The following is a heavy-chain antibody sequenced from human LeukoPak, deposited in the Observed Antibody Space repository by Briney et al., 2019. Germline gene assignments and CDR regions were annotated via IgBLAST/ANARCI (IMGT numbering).Heavy chain of an antibody. CDR1: GGSISSYY. V-gene: IGHV4-59*08. CDR3: ARRLKFGGVIVSYGMDV. D-gene: IGHD3-16*02. Sequence: SETLSLTCTVSGGSISSYYWSWIRQPPGKGPEWIGYIYYSGSTNYNPSLKSRVTISVDTSKNQFSLKLSSVTAADTAVYYCARRLKFGGVIVSYGMDVWGQGTTVTVSS. CDR2: IYYSGST. J-gene: IGHJ6*02.